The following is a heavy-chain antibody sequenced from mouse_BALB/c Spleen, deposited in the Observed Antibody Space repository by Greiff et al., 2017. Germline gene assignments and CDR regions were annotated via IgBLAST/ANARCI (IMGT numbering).Heavy chain of an antibody. Sequence: VMLVESGAELVRPGTSVKVSCTASGYAFPNYLIEWVKQRPGQGLEWIGVINPGSGGTNYNEKFKGKATLTADKSSSTAYMQLSSLTSDDSAVFFCARGRGIYYYGSSGYWGQGTTLTVSS. D-gene: IGHD1-1*01. V-gene: IGHV1-54*03. J-gene: IGHJ2*01. CDR3: ARGRGIYYYGSSGY. CDR2: INPGSGGT. CDR1: GYAFPNYL.